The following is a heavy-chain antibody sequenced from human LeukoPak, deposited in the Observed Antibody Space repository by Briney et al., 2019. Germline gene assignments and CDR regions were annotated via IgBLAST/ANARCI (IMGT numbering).Heavy chain of an antibody. D-gene: IGHD6-19*01. J-gene: IGHJ4*02. Sequence: GGSLRLSCAASGFTFSSYAMSWVRQAPGKGLEWVSAISGSGGSTYYADSVKGRFTISRDNSKNTLYLQMNSLRAEDTAVYYCAKDVFAVAGTLAGIFDYWGQGTLVTVSS. V-gene: IGHV3-23*01. CDR1: GFTFSSYA. CDR2: ISGSGGST. CDR3: AKDVFAVAGTLAGIFDY.